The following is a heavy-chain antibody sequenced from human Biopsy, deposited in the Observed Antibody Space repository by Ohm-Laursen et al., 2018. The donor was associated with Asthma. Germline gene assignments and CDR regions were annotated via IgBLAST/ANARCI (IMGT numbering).Heavy chain of an antibody. CDR1: GGSISSGAYF. J-gene: IGHJ5*01. CDR3: ARDLAGHCTSASCYGFDS. CDR2: INYSGTT. V-gene: IGHV4-31*03. D-gene: IGHD2-2*01. Sequence: SLTLSLTRSVSGGSISSGAYFCSWARQHPGKGLEWIGHINYSGTTYYNPSLKSRVTIAVETSKNQFSLTLPSVTAADTALYYCARDLAGHCTSASCYGFDSWGQGAQVTGSS.